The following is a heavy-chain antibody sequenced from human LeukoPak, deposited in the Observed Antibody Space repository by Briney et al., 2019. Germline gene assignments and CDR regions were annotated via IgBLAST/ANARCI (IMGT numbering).Heavy chain of an antibody. Sequence: PSETLSLTCTVSGGSISSNDYYWGWIRQPPGTGLEWIASIYYSGSTYYNPSLKSRVTISVDTSKNQFSLKLSSVTAADTAVYYCARGGPMATYAFDIWGQGTMVTVSS. V-gene: IGHV4-39*07. CDR2: IYYSGST. CDR3: ARGGPMATYAFDI. D-gene: IGHD3-10*01. CDR1: GGSISSNDYY. J-gene: IGHJ3*02.